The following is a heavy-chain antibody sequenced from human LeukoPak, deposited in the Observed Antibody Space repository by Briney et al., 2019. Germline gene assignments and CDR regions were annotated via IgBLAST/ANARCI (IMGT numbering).Heavy chain of an antibody. V-gene: IGHV3-21*01. D-gene: IGHD6-19*01. CDR2: ISSSSSYI. CDR3: AAPTIAVARH. Sequence: KPGGSLRLSCAASGFTFSSYAMSWVRQAPGKGLEWVSSISSSSSYIYYADSVKGRFTISRDNAKNSLYLQMNSLRAEDTAVYYCAAPTIAVARHWGQGTLVTVSS. J-gene: IGHJ4*02. CDR1: GFTFSSYA.